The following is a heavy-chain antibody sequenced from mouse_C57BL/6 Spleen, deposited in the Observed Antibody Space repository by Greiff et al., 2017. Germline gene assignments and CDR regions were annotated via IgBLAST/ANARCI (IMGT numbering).Heavy chain of an antibody. CDR2: IDPANGNT. J-gene: IGHJ3*01. CDR1: GFNIKNTY. CDR3: VPYYYGSSPAWFAY. Sequence: VQLKQSVAELVRPGASVKLSCTASGFNIKNTYMHWVKQRPEQGLEWIGRIDPANGNTKYAPKFQGKATITADTSSNTAYLQLSSLTSEDTAIYYCVPYYYGSSPAWFAYWGQGTLVTVSA. V-gene: IGHV14-3*01. D-gene: IGHD1-1*01.